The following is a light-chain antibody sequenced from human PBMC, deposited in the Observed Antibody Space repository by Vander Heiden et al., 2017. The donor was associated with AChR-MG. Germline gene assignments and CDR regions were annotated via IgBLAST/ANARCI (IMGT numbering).Light chain of an antibody. Sequence: SSELTQDPAVSVALGQTVRITCQGDSLRSYYASWYQQKPGHAPVLVIYGKNNRPSGIPDRFSGSSSGNTASLTITGAQAEDEADDYCNSRDSSGNHLVVFGGGTKLTVL. CDR2: GKN. V-gene: IGLV3-19*01. J-gene: IGLJ2*01. CDR1: SLRSYY. CDR3: NSRDSSGNHLVV.